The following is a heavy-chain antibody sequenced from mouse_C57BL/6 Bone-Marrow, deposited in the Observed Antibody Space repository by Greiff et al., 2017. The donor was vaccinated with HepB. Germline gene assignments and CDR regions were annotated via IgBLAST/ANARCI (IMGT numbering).Heavy chain of an antibody. J-gene: IGHJ4*01. D-gene: IGHD2-12*01. Sequence: QVQLKESGAELVRPGASVTLSCKASGYTFTDYEMHWVKQTPVHGLEWIGAIDPETGGTAYNQKFKGKAILTADKSSRTAYMELRSLTSEDSAVYYCTRLPLYPNYAMDYWGQGTSVTVSS. V-gene: IGHV1-15*01. CDR1: GYTFTDYE. CDR3: TRLPLYPNYAMDY. CDR2: IDPETGGT.